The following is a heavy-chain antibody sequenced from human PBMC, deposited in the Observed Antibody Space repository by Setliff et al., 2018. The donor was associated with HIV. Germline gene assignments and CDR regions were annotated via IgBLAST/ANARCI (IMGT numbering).Heavy chain of an antibody. V-gene: IGHV4-34*01. D-gene: IGHD3-16*02. CDR1: GESFSGYY. J-gene: IGHJ4*02. CDR3: VRAQTSVTFGGTVVKPGNYCDS. CDR2: INHSGST. Sequence: SETLSLTCAVYGESFSGYYWSWIRQPAGKGLEWLGEINHSGSTNYNPSLKSRVTISLGTSKNQFSLKMTSVTAADTAIYYCVRAQTSVTFGGTVVKPGNYCDSWGQGILVTVS.